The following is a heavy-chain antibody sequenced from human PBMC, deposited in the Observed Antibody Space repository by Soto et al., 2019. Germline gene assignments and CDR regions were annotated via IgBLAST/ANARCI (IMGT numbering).Heavy chain of an antibody. CDR2: IYSGGRT. J-gene: IGHJ3*02. D-gene: IGHD4-17*01. Sequence: EVQLVESGGGLIQPGGSLRLSCAASGFTVSSNYMSWVRQAPGKGLEWVSVIYSGGRTNYADSVKGRFTIPRDNSKNTVYLQMNSLRAEDTAVYYCARDPGDYDAFDIWGQGTMVTVSS. V-gene: IGHV3-53*01. CDR1: GFTVSSNY. CDR3: ARDPGDYDAFDI.